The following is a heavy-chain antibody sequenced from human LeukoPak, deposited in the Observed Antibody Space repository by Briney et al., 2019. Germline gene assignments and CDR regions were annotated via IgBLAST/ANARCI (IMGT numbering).Heavy chain of an antibody. J-gene: IGHJ4*02. CDR1: GHTFTGHY. CDR3: ARGGQQQLVRFLDY. V-gene: IGHV1-2*02. D-gene: IGHD6-13*01. Sequence: ASVKLSCEASGHTFTGHYMHWARQAPGQGLECMGWHNPNSGGTNYTQNFQGRDTMTRDTSLSTAYMELSRLRSDDTAVYYCARGGQQQLVRFLDYWRQGTLVSV. CDR2: HNPNSGGT.